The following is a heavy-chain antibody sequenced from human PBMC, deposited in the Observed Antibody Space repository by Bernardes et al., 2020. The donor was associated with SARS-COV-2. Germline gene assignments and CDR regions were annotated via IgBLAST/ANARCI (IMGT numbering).Heavy chain of an antibody. CDR3: ARALPRYCSSTSCYRRHYDY. Sequence: ETLSLTCAVYGGSFSGYYWSWIRQPPGKGLEWIGEINHSGSTNYNPSLKSRVTISVDTSKNQFSLKLSSVTAADTAVYYCARALPRYCSSTSCYRRHYDYWGQGTLVTVSS. CDR1: GGSFSGYY. CDR2: INHSGST. V-gene: IGHV4-34*01. J-gene: IGHJ4*02. D-gene: IGHD2-2*01.